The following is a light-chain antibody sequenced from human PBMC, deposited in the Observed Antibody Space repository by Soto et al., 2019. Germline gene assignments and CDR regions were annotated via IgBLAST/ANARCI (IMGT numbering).Light chain of an antibody. V-gene: IGKV3-15*01. CDR1: QSVNNN. CDR2: GAS. Sequence: ETLMTQSAATLSVSPGERATLSCRASQSVNNNLAWYQQKLGQAPRVLIYGASTRATGIPARFTGSGSGTEFILTITSLQSEDSAVYYCQEYNTWPWTFGQGTRLEIK. J-gene: IGKJ5*01. CDR3: QEYNTWPWT.